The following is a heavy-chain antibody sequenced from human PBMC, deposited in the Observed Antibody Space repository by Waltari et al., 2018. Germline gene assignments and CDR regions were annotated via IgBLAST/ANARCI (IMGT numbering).Heavy chain of an antibody. CDR3: ARVLIRTSGLNFDS. Sequence: QQESGPSLVKPSETLSLTCTVSYWSISSRSYYGGWIRLAPGKGLEWIGHIYYSGSSYHNPSPKSRTTMSVDSSKNQFSLTLSSVTAADTAVYYCARVLIRTSGLNFDSWGQGSLVTVSS. V-gene: IGHV4-39*07. CDR2: IYYSGSS. J-gene: IGHJ4*02. D-gene: IGHD3-16*01. CDR1: YWSISSRSYY.